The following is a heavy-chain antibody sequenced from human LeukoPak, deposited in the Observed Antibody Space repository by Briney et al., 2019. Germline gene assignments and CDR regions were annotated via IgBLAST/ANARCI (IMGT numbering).Heavy chain of an antibody. J-gene: IGHJ4*02. D-gene: IGHD3-10*01. CDR3: ARENYGSGSPLDS. CDR2: IWYDGSDK. CDR1: GLTFGSYG. V-gene: IGHV3-33*01. Sequence: GGSLRLSCAASGLTFGSYGMHWVRQAPGKGLEWVGVIWYDGSDKNYADSVKGRFTISRDNYKNTLSLQMNSVRAEDTAVYHCARENYGSGSPLDSWGQGTLVTGSS.